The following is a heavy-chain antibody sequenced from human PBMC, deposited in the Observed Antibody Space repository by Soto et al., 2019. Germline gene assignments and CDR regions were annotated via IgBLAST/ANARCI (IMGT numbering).Heavy chain of an antibody. V-gene: IGHV3-74*01. CDR2: INSDGSST. Sequence: SLRLSCAASGFTFSSYWMHWVRQAPGKGLVWVSRINSDGSSTSYADSVKGRFTISRDNAKNTLYLQMNSLRAEDSAVYYCARGNSSGWDGMDVWGQGTTVTVSS. D-gene: IGHD6-19*01. CDR3: ARGNSSGWDGMDV. CDR1: GFTFSSYW. J-gene: IGHJ6*02.